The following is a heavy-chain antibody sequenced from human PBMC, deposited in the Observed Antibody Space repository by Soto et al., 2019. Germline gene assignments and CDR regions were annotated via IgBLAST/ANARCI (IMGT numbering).Heavy chain of an antibody. V-gene: IGHV4-59*01. CDR1: GGSISSYY. CDR2: IYSSGSS. Sequence: SETLSLTCTVSGGSISSYYWSWTRQPPGKGLECIGYIYSSGSSNYNPSVKSRVTISVDTSKNQFSLKLSSVTAADTAVYYCARGSDHYGMDVWGQGTTVTVSS. CDR3: ARGSDHYGMDV. J-gene: IGHJ6*02. D-gene: IGHD3-16*02.